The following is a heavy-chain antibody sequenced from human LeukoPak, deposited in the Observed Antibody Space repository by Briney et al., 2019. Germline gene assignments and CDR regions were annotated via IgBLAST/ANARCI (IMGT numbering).Heavy chain of an antibody. J-gene: IGHJ4*02. CDR2: IYNSGST. CDR3: VVSQTHYYGPLLY. CDR1: GDSINNHY. D-gene: IGHD3-10*01. Sequence: SETLSLTCTVSGDSINNHYWSWIRQPAGKGLEWIRRIYNSGSTNYNPSLRSRVTMSVDTSTKQISLTLVSVTAADTAVYYCVVSQTHYYGPLLYWGQGTLVTVSS. V-gene: IGHV4-4*07.